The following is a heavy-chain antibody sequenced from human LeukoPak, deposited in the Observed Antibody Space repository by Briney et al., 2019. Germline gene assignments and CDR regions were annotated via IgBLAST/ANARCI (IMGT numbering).Heavy chain of an antibody. CDR1: GGSISSDDYY. J-gene: IGHJ4*02. D-gene: IGHD2/OR15-2a*01. V-gene: IGHV4-61*02. Sequence: SETLSLTCTESGGSISSDDYYWNWIRQPAGRGLEWIGRIYTAGNTMYNPSLESRVSMSIDTSKNQVSLKVKSVTAADTAVYYCARGGTLFAFFDSWGQGTLVTVSS. CDR3: ARGGTLFAFFDS. CDR2: IYTAGNT.